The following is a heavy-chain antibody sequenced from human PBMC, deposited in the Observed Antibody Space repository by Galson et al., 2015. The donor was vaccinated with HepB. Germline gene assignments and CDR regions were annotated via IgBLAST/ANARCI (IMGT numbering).Heavy chain of an antibody. CDR3: AREGCSSSNCYIYYYYGMDV. V-gene: IGHV3-33*01. CDR1: GFTFSSYG. J-gene: IGHJ6*02. CDR2: IWYDGSNK. D-gene: IGHD2-2*02. Sequence: SLRLSCAASGFTFSSYGMHWVRQAPGKGLEWVAVIWYDGSNKYYADSVKGRFTISRDNSKNTLYLQLSSLRADDTAVYYCAREGCSSSNCYIYYYYGMDVWGQGTTVTVSS.